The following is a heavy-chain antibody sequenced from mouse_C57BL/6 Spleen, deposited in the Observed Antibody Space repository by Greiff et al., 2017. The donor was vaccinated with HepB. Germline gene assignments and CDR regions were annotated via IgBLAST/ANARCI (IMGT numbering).Heavy chain of an antibody. CDR2: ISDGGSYT. CDR1: GFTFSSYA. J-gene: IGHJ4*01. Sequence: DVQLVESGGGLVKPGGSLKLSCAASGFTFSSYAMSWVRQTPEKRLEWVATISDGGSYTYYPDNVKGRFTISRDNAKNNLYLQMSHLKSEDTAMYYCARDYGVYAMDYWGQGTSVTVSS. D-gene: IGHD1-2*01. CDR3: ARDYGVYAMDY. V-gene: IGHV5-4*01.